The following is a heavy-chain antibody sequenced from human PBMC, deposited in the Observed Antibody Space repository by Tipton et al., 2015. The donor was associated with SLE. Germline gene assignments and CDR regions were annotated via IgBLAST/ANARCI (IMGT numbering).Heavy chain of an antibody. Sequence: QSGPEVKKPGSSVKVSCKASGGTFSSYAISWVRQAPGQGLEWMGGIIPIFGTANYAQKFQGRVTMTRDTSISTAYLEVSSLRSEDTAVYYCARETTRTRDCLDVWGQCTTVTVSS. V-gene: IGHV1-69*05. CDR1: GGTFSSYA. J-gene: IGHJ6*02. CDR2: IIPIFGTA. CDR3: ARETTRTRDCLDV. D-gene: IGHD1-1*01.